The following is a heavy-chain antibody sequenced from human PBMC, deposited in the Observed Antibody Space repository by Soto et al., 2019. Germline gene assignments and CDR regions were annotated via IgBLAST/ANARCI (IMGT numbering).Heavy chain of an antibody. Sequence: MQMVESGGGSVQPGGSLRLSCAASGFTFSHYWMHWVRQTPGKGLVWVSRINPAGTITNYADSVEGRFTISRDNADSALFLQMNSLSAEDTAIFYCTSDTFGLRDTWGQGTLVTVPS. CDR3: TSDTFGLRDT. D-gene: IGHD3-16*01. CDR2: INPAGTIT. J-gene: IGHJ5*02. CDR1: GFTFSHYW. V-gene: IGHV3-74*01.